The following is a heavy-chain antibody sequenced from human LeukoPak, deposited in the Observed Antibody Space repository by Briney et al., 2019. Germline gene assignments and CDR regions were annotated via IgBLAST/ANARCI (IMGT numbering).Heavy chain of an antibody. CDR1: GGSISSSSYY. Sequence: SETLSLTCTVSGGSISSSSYYWGWIRQPPGKGLEWIGSIYYSGSTYYNPSLKSRVTISVDTSKNQFSLKLSSVTAADTAVYYCAREVGATGIDYWGQGTLVTVSS. D-gene: IGHD1-26*01. J-gene: IGHJ4*02. CDR3: AREVGATGIDY. CDR2: IYYSGST. V-gene: IGHV4-39*07.